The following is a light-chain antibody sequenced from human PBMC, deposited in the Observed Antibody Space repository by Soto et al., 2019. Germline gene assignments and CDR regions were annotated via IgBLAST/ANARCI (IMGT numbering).Light chain of an antibody. CDR3: QQYSFLPRT. CDR2: GAS. J-gene: IGKJ1*01. CDR1: QSVSSSF. V-gene: IGKV3-20*01. Sequence: EIVMTQSPATLSVSPGERATLSCRASQSVSSSFIAWYQHKPGQAPRLLIYGASSRATGIPDRFSGSGSGTDFTLTISRLEPEDFAVYYCQQYSFLPRTFGQGTKVDIK.